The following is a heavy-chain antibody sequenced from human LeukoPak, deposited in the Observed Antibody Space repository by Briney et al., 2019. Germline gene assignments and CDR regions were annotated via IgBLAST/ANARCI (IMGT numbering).Heavy chain of an antibody. J-gene: IGHJ4*02. CDR3: ARFGSRGAGFDY. Sequence: TGGSLRLSCAASGFTFSSYWMHWVRQAPGKGLVWVSRINSDGSSTSYADSVKGRFTISRDNAKNTLYLQMNSLRAEDTAVYYCARFGSRGAGFDYWGQGTLVTVSS. V-gene: IGHV3-74*01. CDR1: GFTFSSYW. CDR2: INSDGSST. D-gene: IGHD3-10*01.